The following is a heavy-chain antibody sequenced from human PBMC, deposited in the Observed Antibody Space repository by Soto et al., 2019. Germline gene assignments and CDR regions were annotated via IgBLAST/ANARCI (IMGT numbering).Heavy chain of an antibody. Sequence: QVQLVQSGAELKKPGSSVKVSCKASGGTFSSYTISWVRQAPGQGLEWMGRIIPILDIANYAQKVQGRVTITEDKSTSTAYMELSRLRSEDTAVYYCVRLRDSDCMDVWGQGTTVTVSS. V-gene: IGHV1-69*02. D-gene: IGHD1-26*01. J-gene: IGHJ6*02. CDR1: GGTFSSYT. CDR2: IIPILDIA. CDR3: VRLRDSDCMDV.